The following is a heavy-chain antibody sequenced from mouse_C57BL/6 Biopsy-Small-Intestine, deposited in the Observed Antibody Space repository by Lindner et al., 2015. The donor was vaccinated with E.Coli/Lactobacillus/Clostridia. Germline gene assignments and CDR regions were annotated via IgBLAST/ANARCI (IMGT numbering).Heavy chain of an antibody. CDR1: GYTFTNYW. V-gene: IGHV1-55*01. CDR3: AIYDRDYAMDY. CDR2: IYPGSGST. D-gene: IGHD2-12*01. J-gene: IGHJ4*01. Sequence: VQLQESGAELVKPGASVKMSCKASGYTFTNYWITWVKQRPGQGLEWIGDIYPGSGSTNYNEKFKSKATLTVDTSSSTVYMQLSSLTSEDSAVYYCAIYDRDYAMDYWGQGTSVTVSS.